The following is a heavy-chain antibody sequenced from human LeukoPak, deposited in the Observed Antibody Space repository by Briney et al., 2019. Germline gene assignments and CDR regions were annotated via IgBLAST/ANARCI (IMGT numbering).Heavy chain of an antibody. CDR2: INHSGST. CDR1: GGSFSGYY. J-gene: IGHJ4*02. V-gene: IGHV4-34*01. CDR3: ARQTNYDSSGYHNFDY. D-gene: IGHD3-22*01. Sequence: SETPSLTCAVYGGSFSGYYWSWIRQPPGKGLEWIGEINHSGSTNYNPSPKSRVTISVDTSKNQFSLKLSSVTAADTAVYYCARQTNYDSSGYHNFDYWGQGTLVTISS.